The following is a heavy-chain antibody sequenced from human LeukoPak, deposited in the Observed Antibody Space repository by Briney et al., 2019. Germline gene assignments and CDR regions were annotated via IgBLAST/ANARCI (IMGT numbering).Heavy chain of an antibody. CDR1: GGTFSSYA. V-gene: IGHV1-69*05. D-gene: IGHD4-11*01. J-gene: IGHJ4*02. CDR3: ARGRTTSNYGGIFDY. Sequence: SVKVSCKASGGTFSSYAISWVRQAPGHGLEWMGGIIPIFGTANYAQKFQGRVTITTDESTSTAYMELSSLRSEDTAVYYCARGRTTSNYGGIFDYWGQGTLVTVSS. CDR2: IIPIFGTA.